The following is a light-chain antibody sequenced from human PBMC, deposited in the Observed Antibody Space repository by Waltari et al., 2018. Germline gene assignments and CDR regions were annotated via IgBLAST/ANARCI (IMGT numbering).Light chain of an antibody. J-gene: IGLJ2*01. Sequence: QPALTQPASVSRPPGQSITISCTRTSGHVGTYNYVSWYQQHPGTAPNLMSVDVSIRPAGVSNRFAGSKSGNTASLTISGLQAEGEADYYCSSYISSSTLELFGGGTSLTVL. CDR2: DVS. V-gene: IGLV2-14*03. CDR3: SSYISSSTLEL. CDR1: SGHVGTYNY.